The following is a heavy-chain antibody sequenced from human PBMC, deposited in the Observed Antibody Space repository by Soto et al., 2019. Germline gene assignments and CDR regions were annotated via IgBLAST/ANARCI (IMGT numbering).Heavy chain of an antibody. D-gene: IGHD2-15*01. CDR2: IYYSGST. V-gene: IGHV4-31*03. CDR3: ARAHRYSSGGSCSLDWFDP. J-gene: IGHJ5*02. CDR1: GGSISSGGYY. Sequence: QVQLQESGPGLVKPSQTLSLTCTVSGGSISSGGYYWSWIRQHPGKGLEWIGYIYYSGSTYYNPSLQSRVTISVDPSKNLFSLKLRSVTAADTAVYYCARAHRYSSGGSCSLDWFDPWGQGTLVTVSS.